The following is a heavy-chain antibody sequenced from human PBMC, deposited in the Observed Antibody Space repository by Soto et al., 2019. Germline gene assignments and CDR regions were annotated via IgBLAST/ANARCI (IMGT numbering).Heavy chain of an antibody. CDR2: ISYDGSNK. V-gene: IGHV3-30-3*01. Sequence: QVQLVESGGGVDQPGRSLRLSCAASGFTFSSYAMHWVRQAPGKGLEWVAVISYDGSNKYYADSVKGRFTISRDNSKNTLYLRMNSLRAKDTAVYYCAGSKMRDYYDSSGSPAYWGQGTLVTVSS. D-gene: IGHD3-22*01. J-gene: IGHJ4*02. CDR3: AGSKMRDYYDSSGSPAY. CDR1: GFTFSSYA.